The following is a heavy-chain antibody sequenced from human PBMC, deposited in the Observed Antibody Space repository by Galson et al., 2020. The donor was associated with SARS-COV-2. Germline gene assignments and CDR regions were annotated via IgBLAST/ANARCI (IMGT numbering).Heavy chain of an antibody. CDR2: ISYDGSNK. D-gene: IGHD4-17*01. CDR1: GFTFSSYA. Sequence: GGSLRLSCAASGFTFSSYAMHWVRQAPGKGLEWVAVISYDGSNKYYADSVKGRFTISRDNSKNTLYLQMNSLRAEDTAVYYCARTYGDYPTQFDYGGQGTLVTVSS. CDR3: ARTYGDYPTQFDY. J-gene: IGHJ4*02. V-gene: IGHV3-30-3*01.